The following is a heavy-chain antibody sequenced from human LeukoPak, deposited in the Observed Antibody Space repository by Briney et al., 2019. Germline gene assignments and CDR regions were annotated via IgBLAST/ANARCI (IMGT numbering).Heavy chain of an antibody. D-gene: IGHD1-1*01. CDR3: VRAPPNWGFNF. CDR2: MSPNSGNT. Sequence: ASVKVSCKASGYTFTSYDINWVRQATEQGLEWMGWMSPNSGNTGHAQKFQGRVAMTRDTSITTAYMELTNLRSEDTAIYYCVRAPPNWGFNFWGQGTLVIVSS. V-gene: IGHV1-8*01. CDR1: GYTFTSYD. J-gene: IGHJ5*01.